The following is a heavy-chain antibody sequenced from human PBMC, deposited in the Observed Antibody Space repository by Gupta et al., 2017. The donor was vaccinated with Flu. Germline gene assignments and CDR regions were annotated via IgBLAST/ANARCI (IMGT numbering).Heavy chain of an antibody. CDR1: GFTFSGFW. D-gene: IGHD6-6*01. Sequence: EVQLVESGGGFVQPGGSLNLSCVGSGFTFSGFWMSWVRQVPGKGLEWVANIKEDGSQRYYVESVKGRFTISRDNARNSLHLQMNSLRVEDTAVYYCARNGASSSAYNYYGMDVWGQGTTVTVSS. CDR2: IKEDGSQR. V-gene: IGHV3-7*01. CDR3: ARNGASSSAYNYYGMDV. J-gene: IGHJ6*02.